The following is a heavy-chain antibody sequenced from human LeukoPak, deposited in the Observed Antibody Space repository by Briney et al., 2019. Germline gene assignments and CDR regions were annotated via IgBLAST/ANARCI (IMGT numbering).Heavy chain of an antibody. CDR3: ARGDRLIAAALNWLDP. J-gene: IGHJ5*02. V-gene: IGHV3-21*01. Sequence: GGSLILSCVASGFTFTSYSMNWVRQAPGKGLEWVSSISSGSTYKYYADSVKGRFTISRDNTKKSLYLQMNSLRAEDTAVYYCARGDRLIAAALNWLDPWGQGTQVTVS. CDR2: ISSGSTYK. CDR1: GFTFTSYS. D-gene: IGHD6-13*01.